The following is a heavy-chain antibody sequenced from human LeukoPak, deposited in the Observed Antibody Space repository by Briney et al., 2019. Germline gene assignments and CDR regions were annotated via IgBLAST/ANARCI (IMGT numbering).Heavy chain of an antibody. D-gene: IGHD3-22*01. CDR2: ITGSGDGT. V-gene: IGHV3-23*01. J-gene: IGHJ4*02. CDR1: GFTFSTYA. CDR3: AKAVMYYYDSSGYPTDY. Sequence: GGSLRLSCAASGFTFSTYAMTWVRQAPGKGPEWVSSITGSGDGTSAADSVTGRFSISRDNSKSTLYLQMNSLRAEDTAVYYCAKAVMYYYDSSGYPTDYWGQGTLVTVSS.